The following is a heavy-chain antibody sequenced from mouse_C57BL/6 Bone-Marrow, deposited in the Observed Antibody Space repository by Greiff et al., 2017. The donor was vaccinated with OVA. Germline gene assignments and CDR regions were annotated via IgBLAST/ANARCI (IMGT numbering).Heavy chain of an antibody. CDR2: IDPENGDT. CDR3: TTGILLLRSAWFAY. D-gene: IGHD1-1*01. CDR1: GFNIKDDY. J-gene: IGHJ3*01. V-gene: IGHV14-4*01. Sequence: EVQLQQSGAELVRPGASVKLSCTASGFNIKDDYMHWVKQRPEQGLEWIGWIDPENGDTESASKFQGKATITADTFSNTAYLQLSSLTSEDTAVYYCTTGILLLRSAWFAYWGQGTLVTVSA.